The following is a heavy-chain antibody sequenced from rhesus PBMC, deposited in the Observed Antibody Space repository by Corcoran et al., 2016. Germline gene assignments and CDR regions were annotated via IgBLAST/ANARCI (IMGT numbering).Heavy chain of an antibody. CDR1: GFTFSNFW. V-gene: IGHV3-16*02. D-gene: IGHD6S26*01. J-gene: IGHJ4*01. CDR2: IKNKAVGGQD. CDR3: TRGGSGWSGYFDY. Sequence: EVQLVESGGGLVQPGGSLRLSCAASGFTFSNFWMSWVRQAPGKGLDWVGLIKNKAVGGQDAYAESVKGRFTISRDDSKNTLYLQMNSLKTEDTAVYYCTRGGSGWSGYFDYWGQGVLVTVSS.